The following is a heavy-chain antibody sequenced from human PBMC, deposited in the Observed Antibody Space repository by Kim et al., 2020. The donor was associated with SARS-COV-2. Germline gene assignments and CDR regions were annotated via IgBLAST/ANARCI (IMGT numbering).Heavy chain of an antibody. J-gene: IGHJ5*02. D-gene: IGHD3-22*01. CDR3: ARGQGYYDSSGYFPS. V-gene: IGHV4-34*01. Sequence: QSLTRRVTRSVDTSKNQFSLKLSSVTAADTAVYYCARGQGYYDSSGYFPSWGQGTLVTVSS.